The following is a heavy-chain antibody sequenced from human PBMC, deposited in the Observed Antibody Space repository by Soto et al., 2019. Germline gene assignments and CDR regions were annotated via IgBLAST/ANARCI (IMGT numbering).Heavy chain of an antibody. CDR3: AKRGPTSSSGWFSIDY. Sequence: SLRLSCAASGFTFSDYGMHWVRQAPGKGLEWVAVISFDGTSKYYADSVKGRFTISRDSSKNTLFLQMNSLRIEDTAVYYCAKRGPTSSSGWFSIDYWG. D-gene: IGHD6-19*01. J-gene: IGHJ4*01. V-gene: IGHV3-30*18. CDR2: ISFDGTSK. CDR1: GFTFSDYG.